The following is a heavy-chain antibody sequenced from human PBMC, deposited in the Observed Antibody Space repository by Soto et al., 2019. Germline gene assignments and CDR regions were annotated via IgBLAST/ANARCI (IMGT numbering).Heavy chain of an antibody. V-gene: IGHV1-69*08. J-gene: IGHJ4*02. Sequence: QVQLVQSGAEVKKPGSSVKVSCNASGGAFTNDIITWVRQAPGQGLEWMGSIIPLLDITNDAQKFQGRVTITADKSTSKAYMELKSLISEDTAVYYCARDSPIGSTFSGYDAIDYWGQGTLVTVSS. CDR2: IIPLLDIT. CDR3: ARDSPIGSTFSGYDAIDY. D-gene: IGHD5-12*01. CDR1: GGAFTNDI.